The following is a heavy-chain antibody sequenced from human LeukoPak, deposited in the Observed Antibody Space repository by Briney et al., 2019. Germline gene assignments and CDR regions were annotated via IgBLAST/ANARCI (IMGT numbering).Heavy chain of an antibody. V-gene: IGHV4-59*01. CDR3: ARDRDRGTFRLDP. CDR1: GGSISTYY. CDR2: VYYSGIT. Sequence: PSETLSLTCTVSGGSISTYYWNWIRQPPGKGLEWIGYVYYSGITNYNPSLKSRVTISIDTSKNQFSLNLNSVTAADTAVYYCARDRDRGTFRLDPWGQGTLVTVSS. D-gene: IGHD3-16*01. J-gene: IGHJ5*02.